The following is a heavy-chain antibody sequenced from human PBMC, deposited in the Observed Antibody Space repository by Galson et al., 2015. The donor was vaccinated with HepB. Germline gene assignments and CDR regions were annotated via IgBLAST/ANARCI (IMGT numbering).Heavy chain of an antibody. D-gene: IGHD4-17*01. CDR1: KFIFSNVW. CDR2: IKSTADGGTT. V-gene: IGHV3-15*01. CDR3: TTDNGDYNGGNFDY. Sequence: SLRLSCAASKFIFSNVWLSWVRQAPGKGLEWVGPIKSTADGGTTDYAAPVKGRFTVSRDDSKNTLYLHINSLRTEDTAVYYCTTDNGDYNGGNFDYWGQGTLVTVSS. J-gene: IGHJ4*02.